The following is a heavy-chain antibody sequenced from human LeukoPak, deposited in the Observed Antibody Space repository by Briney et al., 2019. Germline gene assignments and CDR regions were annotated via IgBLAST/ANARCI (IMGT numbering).Heavy chain of an antibody. V-gene: IGHV5-51*01. CDR3: ARQGGLHYYDSSGYYYSGAFDI. Sequence: GESLKISCKGSGYSFTSYWIGWVRQMPGKGLEWMGIIYPGDSDTRYSPSFQGQVTISADKSISTAYLRWSSLKASDTAMYYCARQGGLHYYDSSGYYYSGAFDIWGQGTMVTVSS. CDR1: GYSFTSYW. D-gene: IGHD3-22*01. J-gene: IGHJ3*02. CDR2: IYPGDSDT.